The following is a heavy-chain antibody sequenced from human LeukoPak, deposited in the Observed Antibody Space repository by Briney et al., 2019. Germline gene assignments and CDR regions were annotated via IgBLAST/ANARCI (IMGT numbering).Heavy chain of an antibody. Sequence: SETLSLTCTVSGGSFSSYYWSWVRQPPGRGLEWIEYIYYSGSTNYNPSLKSLVTISVDTTKNQFSLKRSSVTAADTAVYYCARGRDIVATTDFDYWGQGTLVTVSS. J-gene: IGHJ4*02. CDR2: IYYSGST. D-gene: IGHD5-12*01. CDR1: GGSFSSYY. CDR3: ARGRDIVATTDFDY. V-gene: IGHV4-59*01.